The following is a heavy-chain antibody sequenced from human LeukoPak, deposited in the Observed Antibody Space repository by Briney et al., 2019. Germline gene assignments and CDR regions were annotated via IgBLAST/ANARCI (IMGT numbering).Heavy chain of an antibody. Sequence: SETLSLTCTVSGGSINIGTYYWSWIRQPAGKGLEWIGLIYTSGSTNYNPSLKSRVIISVDTSKNQFSLKLSSVTAADTAVYYCARDVHDAFDIWGQGTMVTVSS. J-gene: IGHJ3*02. CDR1: GGSINIGTYY. CDR3: ARDVHDAFDI. D-gene: IGHD1-1*01. V-gene: IGHV4-61*02. CDR2: IYTSGST.